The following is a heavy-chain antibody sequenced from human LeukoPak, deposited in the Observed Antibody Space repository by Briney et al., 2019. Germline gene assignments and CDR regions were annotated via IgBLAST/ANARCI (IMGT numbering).Heavy chain of an antibody. CDR3: ATIAAAGGPEFDY. Sequence: PGRSLRLSCAASGFTFSSYAMHWVRQAPGKGLEWVAVISYDGSNKYYAESVKGRFTISRDNSKNTLYLQMNSLRAEDTAVYYCATIAAAGGPEFDYWGQGTLVTVSS. D-gene: IGHD6-13*01. CDR2: ISYDGSNK. J-gene: IGHJ4*02. CDR1: GFTFSSYA. V-gene: IGHV3-30*04.